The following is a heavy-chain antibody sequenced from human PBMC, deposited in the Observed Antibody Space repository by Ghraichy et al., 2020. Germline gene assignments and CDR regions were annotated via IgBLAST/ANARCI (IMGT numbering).Heavy chain of an antibody. V-gene: IGHV3-15*01. CDR3: NTDLGWSYYRLMEFDY. J-gene: IGHJ4*02. CDR2: IKSKTDGGTT. CDR1: GFTFSNAW. Sequence: GGSLRLSCAASGFTFSNAWMSWVRQALGKGLEWVGRIKSKTDGGTTDYAAPVKGRFTISRDDSKNTLYLQMNSLKSEDTAVYYCNTDLGWSYYRLMEFDYWGQGTLVTVSS. D-gene: IGHD1-26*01.